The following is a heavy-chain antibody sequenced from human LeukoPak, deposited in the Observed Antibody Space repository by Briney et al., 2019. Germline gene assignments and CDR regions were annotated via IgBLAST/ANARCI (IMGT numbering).Heavy chain of an antibody. CDR3: AKVEDIAVAGSGDY. D-gene: IGHD6-19*01. CDR1: GFTFSSYA. CDR2: ISGSGGST. J-gene: IGHJ4*02. Sequence: GGSLRLSCAASGFTFSSYAMSWVRQAPGKGLEWVSAISGSGGSTYYADSVKGRFTISRDNSKNTLYLQMNSLRAEDTAVYYCAKVEDIAVAGSGDYWGQGTLVTVSS. V-gene: IGHV3-23*01.